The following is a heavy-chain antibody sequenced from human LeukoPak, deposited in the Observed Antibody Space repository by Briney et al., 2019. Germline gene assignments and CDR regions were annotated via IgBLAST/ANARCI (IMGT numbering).Heavy chain of an antibody. CDR1: GGSFSGYY. J-gene: IGHJ4*02. Sequence: SETLSLTCAVYGGSFSGYYWSWIRQPPGKGLEWIGEINHSGSTNYNPSLKSRVTISVDTSKNQFSLKLSSVTAADTAVYYCARAGDYYDSSGYYSFDYWGQGTLVTVSS. CDR2: INHSGST. V-gene: IGHV4-34*01. D-gene: IGHD3-22*01. CDR3: ARAGDYYDSSGYYSFDY.